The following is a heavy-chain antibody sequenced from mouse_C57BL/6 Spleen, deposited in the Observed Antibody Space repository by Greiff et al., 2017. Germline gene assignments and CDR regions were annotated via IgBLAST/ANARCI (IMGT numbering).Heavy chain of an antibody. D-gene: IGHD1-1*01. CDR3: VRDFYYGSSAWFAY. V-gene: IGHV10-1*01. Sequence: DVQLQESGGGLVQPKGSLKLSCAASGFSFNTYAMNWVRQAPGKGLEWVARIRSKSNNYATYYADSVKDRFTISRDDSESMLYLQMNNLKTEDTAMYYCVRDFYYGSSAWFAYWGQGTLVTVSA. CDR2: IRSKSNNYAT. J-gene: IGHJ3*01. CDR1: GFSFNTYA.